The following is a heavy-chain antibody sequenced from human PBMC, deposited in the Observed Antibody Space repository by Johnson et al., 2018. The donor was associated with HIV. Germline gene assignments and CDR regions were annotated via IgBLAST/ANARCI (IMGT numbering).Heavy chain of an antibody. J-gene: IGHJ3*02. CDR2: IQSKTDGVTT. CDR3: ATGVVVTAMNDAFDI. Sequence: VQLVESGGGLVQPGGSLRLSCTASGFTFSDASMRWVRQAPGTGLEWVGRIQSKTDGVTTDYAASVKGRFTISRDNSKNTLYLQMNSLRAEDTAVYYCATGVVVTAMNDAFDIWGQGTMVTVSS. CDR1: GFTFSDAS. V-gene: IGHV3-15*01. D-gene: IGHD2-21*02.